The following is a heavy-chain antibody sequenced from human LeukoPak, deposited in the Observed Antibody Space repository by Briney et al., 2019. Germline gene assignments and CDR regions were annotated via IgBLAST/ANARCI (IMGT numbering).Heavy chain of an antibody. D-gene: IGHD2-15*01. J-gene: IGHJ5*02. V-gene: IGHV4-38-2*02. CDR2: VYHSGST. CDR3: ARDNVVVVAATPTSVLDP. CDR1: GYSISSGYY. Sequence: PSETLLLTCAVSGYSISSGYYWGWLRKPPGKELEGIGSVYHSGSTYYNPSLKSRVTISVDTSKNHFSLHLSSVTAADTAVYYCARDNVVVVAATPTSVLDPWGEGTLVTVSS.